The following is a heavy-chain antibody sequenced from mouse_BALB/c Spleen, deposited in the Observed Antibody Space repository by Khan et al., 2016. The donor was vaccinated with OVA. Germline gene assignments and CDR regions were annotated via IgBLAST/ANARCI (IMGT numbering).Heavy chain of an antibody. J-gene: IGHJ3*01. CDR3: AREWAAWFPY. Sequence: QVQLKQSGAELARPGASVKLSCKASGYTFTDYYINWMKQRTGQGLEWIGEIYPGSNNTYYSEEFKGKATLTADKSSSTAYMQLSSLTSEDSAVYFCAREWAAWFPYWGQGTLVTVSA. CDR2: IYPGSNNT. CDR1: GYTFTDYY. V-gene: IGHV1-77*01.